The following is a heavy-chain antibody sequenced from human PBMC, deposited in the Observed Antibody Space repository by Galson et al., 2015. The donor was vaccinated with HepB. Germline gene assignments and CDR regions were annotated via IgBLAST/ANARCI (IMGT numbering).Heavy chain of an antibody. CDR3: AKRDFSDNGYAPLFDS. Sequence: SLRLSCAASGFTFSAYAMAWVRQTPGKGLECVSGITASGSRTYYADSVRGRFTISRDNSKSTLYLEMNGLKAEDTATYYCAKRDFSDNGYAPLFDSWGQGTLVTVSP. CDR2: ITASGSRT. J-gene: IGHJ4*02. V-gene: IGHV3-23*01. CDR1: GFTFSAYA. D-gene: IGHD5-18*01.